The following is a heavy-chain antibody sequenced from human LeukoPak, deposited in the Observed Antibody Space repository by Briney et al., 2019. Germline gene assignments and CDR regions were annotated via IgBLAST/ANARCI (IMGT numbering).Heavy chain of an antibody. CDR3: ARRASSTSFLDAFDI. Sequence: ASVKVSCKASGYTFTGYYMHWVRQAPGQGLEWMGRINPNSGGTNYAQKFQGRVTMTTDTSTSTAYMELRSLRSDDTAVYYCARRASSTSFLDAFDIWGQGTMVTVSS. CDR1: GYTFTGYY. D-gene: IGHD2-2*01. J-gene: IGHJ3*02. V-gene: IGHV1-2*06. CDR2: INPNSGGT.